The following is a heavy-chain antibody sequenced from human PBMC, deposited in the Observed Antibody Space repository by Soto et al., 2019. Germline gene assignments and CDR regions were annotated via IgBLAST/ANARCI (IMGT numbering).Heavy chain of an antibody. CDR3: ARVHYYDSSGYSRGPADY. V-gene: IGHV4-30-4*01. Sequence: QVQLQESGPGLVKPSQTLSLTCTVSGGSISSGDYYWSWIRQPPGKGLERIGYIYYSGSTYYNPXXKSRVTISVDXXKXQXXLKLSSVTAADTAVYYCARVHYYDSSGYSRGPADYWGQGTLVTVSS. D-gene: IGHD3-22*01. CDR1: GGSISSGDYY. CDR2: IYYSGST. J-gene: IGHJ4*02.